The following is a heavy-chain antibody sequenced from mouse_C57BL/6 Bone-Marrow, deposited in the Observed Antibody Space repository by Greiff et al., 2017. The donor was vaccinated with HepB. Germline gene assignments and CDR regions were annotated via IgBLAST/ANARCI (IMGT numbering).Heavy chain of an antibody. J-gene: IGHJ3*01. CDR2: ISSGSDYI. V-gene: IGHV5-9-1*02. Sequence: EVKLVESGEGLVKPGGSLKLSCAASGFTFSSYAMSWVRQTPEKRLEWVAYISSGSDYIYYADTVKGRFTISRDNARNTLYLQMSSLKSEDTAMYYCTREGHWFAYWGQGTLVTVSA. D-gene: IGHD3-3*01. CDR1: GFTFSSYA. CDR3: TREGHWFAY.